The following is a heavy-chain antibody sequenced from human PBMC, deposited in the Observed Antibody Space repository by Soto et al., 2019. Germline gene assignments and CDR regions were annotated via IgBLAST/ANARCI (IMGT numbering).Heavy chain of an antibody. D-gene: IGHD3-3*01. CDR1: GGSISSGDYY. CDR3: ARDRYYDFWSGPEGYNWFDP. J-gene: IGHJ5*02. CDR2: IYYSGST. Sequence: SETLSLTCTVSGGSISSGDYYWSWIRQPPGKGLEWIGYIYYSGSTYYNPSLKSRVTISVDTSKNQFSLKLSSVTAADTAVYYCARDRYYDFWSGPEGYNWFDPWGQGALVTVSS. V-gene: IGHV4-30-4*01.